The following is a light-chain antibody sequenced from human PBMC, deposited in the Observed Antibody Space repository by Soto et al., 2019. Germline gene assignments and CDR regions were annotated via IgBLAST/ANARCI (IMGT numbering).Light chain of an antibody. CDR2: GAS. CDR3: QQCNNWPLT. Sequence: EIVMTQSPATLSVSPGERVTLSCRASQSVSNNLAWFQQKPGQAPRLLIYGASTMATCIPARFSGSGSGTEFTLTISSLQSEDVAVYYCQQCNNWPLTFGQGTKVEI. J-gene: IGKJ1*01. CDR1: QSVSNN. V-gene: IGKV3-15*01.